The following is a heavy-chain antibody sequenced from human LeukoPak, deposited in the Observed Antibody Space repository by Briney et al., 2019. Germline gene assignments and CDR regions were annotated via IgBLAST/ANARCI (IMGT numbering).Heavy chain of an antibody. V-gene: IGHV3-9*01. CDR2: ISWNSGSI. D-gene: IGHD6-13*01. Sequence: GGSLRLSCAASGFIFNTYWMHWVRQAPGKGLEWVSGISWNSGSIGYADSVKGRFTISRDNAKNSLYLQMNSLRAEDTALYYCAKVISSWYSDWYFDLWGRGTLVTVSS. J-gene: IGHJ2*01. CDR1: GFIFNTYW. CDR3: AKVISSWYSDWYFDL.